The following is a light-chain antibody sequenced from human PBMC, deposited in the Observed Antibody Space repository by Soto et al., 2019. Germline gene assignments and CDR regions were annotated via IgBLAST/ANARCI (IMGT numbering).Light chain of an antibody. J-gene: IGKJ4*01. CDR1: QGIGDT. CDR3: QHYVNWPLT. Sequence: IGMTQSPATLSVSPGEVATRSCRASQGIGDTLAWYQQKPGQTPRLLIYDTSIRATGVPARFSGSRSGAEFTLTISSLQSEDFAVYYCQHYVNWPLTFGGGTKVDIK. CDR2: DTS. V-gene: IGKV3-15*01.